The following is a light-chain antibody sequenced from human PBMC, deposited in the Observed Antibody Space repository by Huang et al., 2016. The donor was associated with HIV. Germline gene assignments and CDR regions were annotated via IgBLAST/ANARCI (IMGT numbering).Light chain of an antibody. Sequence: DIQMTQSPSSLSATVRNRVTITCRASQAIAKSLAWYQQKRGKAPKLLLYAASRLESGVPSRFSGSGSGTDYPLTISSLQPEEFATYYCQQYHSTPYTFGQETKLGIK. J-gene: IGKJ2*01. V-gene: IGKV1-NL1*01. CDR1: QAIAKS. CDR2: AAS. CDR3: QQYHSTPYT.